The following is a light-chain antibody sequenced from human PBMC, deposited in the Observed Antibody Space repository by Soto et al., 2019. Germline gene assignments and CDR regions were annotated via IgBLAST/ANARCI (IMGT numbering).Light chain of an antibody. CDR3: SSFTSSASLDL. Sequence: QSVLTQPASLSGSPGQSLTISCTGTSSDIGGYNYVSWYQHHPGKAHKLLIYDVSDRPSGVSDRFSGSKSGNTASLTISGLQTEDEAVYYCSSFTSSASLDLFGAGTKVTVL. CDR2: DVS. V-gene: IGLV2-14*03. CDR1: SSDIGGYNY. J-gene: IGLJ1*01.